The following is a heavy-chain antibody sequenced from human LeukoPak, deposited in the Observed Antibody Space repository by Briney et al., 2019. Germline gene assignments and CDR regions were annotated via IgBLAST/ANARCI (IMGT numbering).Heavy chain of an antibody. D-gene: IGHD3-10*01. CDR3: ARRDYLDHFYYIDV. CDR1: GGSFNDYY. V-gene: IGHV4-34*01. Sequence: SENLSLTCAVYGGSFNDYYSIWIRQPPGKGLEWIGEIKPSGRTNYNPSLESRVTISVDTSKNHFTLKLSSVTAADTAVYYCARRDYLDHFYYIDVWDKGNTVTVSS. J-gene: IGHJ6*03. CDR2: IKPSGRT.